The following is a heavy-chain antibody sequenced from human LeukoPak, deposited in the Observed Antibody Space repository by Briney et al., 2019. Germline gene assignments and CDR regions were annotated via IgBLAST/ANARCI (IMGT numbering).Heavy chain of an antibody. J-gene: IGHJ5*02. V-gene: IGHV1-69*02. CDR1: GGAFSSYT. D-gene: IGHD2-2*01. Sequence: SVKVSCKASGGAFSSYTISWVRQAPGQGLEWMGRIIPILGIANYAQKFQGRVTITADESTSTAYMELSSLRSEDRAVYYCARAVTPYQLLHNWFDPWGQGTLVTVSS. CDR2: IIPILGIA. CDR3: ARAVTPYQLLHNWFDP.